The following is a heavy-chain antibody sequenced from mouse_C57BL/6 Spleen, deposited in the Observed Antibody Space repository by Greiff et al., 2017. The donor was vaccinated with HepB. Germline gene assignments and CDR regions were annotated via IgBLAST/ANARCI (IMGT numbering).Heavy chain of an antibody. J-gene: IGHJ1*03. CDR1: GYTFTDYN. Sequence: VQLQQSGPELVKPGASVKIPCKASGYTFTDYNMDWVKQSHGKSLEWIGDINPNNGGTSYNQKFKGKATLTVDKSSSTAYMELRSLTSEHTAVYYCARRDSHYYGSSYWYFDVWGTGTTVTVSS. V-gene: IGHV1-18*01. CDR3: ARRDSHYYGSSYWYFDV. CDR2: INPNNGGT. D-gene: IGHD1-1*01.